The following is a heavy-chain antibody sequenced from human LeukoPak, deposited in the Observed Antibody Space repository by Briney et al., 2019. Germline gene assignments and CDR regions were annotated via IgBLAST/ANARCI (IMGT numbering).Heavy chain of an antibody. Sequence: PGGSLRLSCAASGFTFSSYWMHWVRQGPGKGLVWVSRIYSDGSRTTYADSVKGRFTISGDNAKNTLYLQMNSLRAEDTAVHYCARSGRGGAFDIWGHGTMVTVSS. J-gene: IGHJ3*02. CDR3: ARSGRGGAFDI. CDR1: GFTFSSYW. V-gene: IGHV3-74*01. D-gene: IGHD1-26*01. CDR2: IYSDGSRT.